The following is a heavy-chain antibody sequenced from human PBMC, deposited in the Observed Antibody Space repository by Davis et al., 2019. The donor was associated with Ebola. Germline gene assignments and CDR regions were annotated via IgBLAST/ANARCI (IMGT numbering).Heavy chain of an antibody. J-gene: IGHJ4*02. CDR2: INPSGGST. V-gene: IGHV1-46*01. D-gene: IGHD3-10*01. CDR3: ARAPYGSSPTDY. Sequence: AASVKVSCKASGGTFSSYAIIWVRQAPGHGLEWMGIINPSGGSTSYAQKFQGRVTMTRDTSTSTVYMELSSLRSEDTAVYYCARAPYGSSPTDYWGQGTLVTVSS. CDR1: GGTFSSYA.